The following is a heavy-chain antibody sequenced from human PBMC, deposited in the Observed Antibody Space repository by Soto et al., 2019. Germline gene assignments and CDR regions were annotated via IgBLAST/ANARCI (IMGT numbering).Heavy chain of an antibody. J-gene: IGHJ6*03. CDR1: GFTFSSYS. Sequence: EVQLVESGGGLVKPGGSLRLSCAASGFTFSSYSMNWVRQAPGKGLEWVSSINYKSHIDYADSVKGRFTISSDNANNSRYLQITSLTAEDTAVYFCARALIYAGYYYYMDVWGIGTTVTVSS. D-gene: IGHD3-10*01. CDR2: INYKSHI. V-gene: IGHV3-21*01. CDR3: ARALIYAGYYYYMDV.